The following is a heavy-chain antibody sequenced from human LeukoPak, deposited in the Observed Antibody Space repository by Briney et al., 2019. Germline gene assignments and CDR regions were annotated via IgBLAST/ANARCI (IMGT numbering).Heavy chain of an antibody. V-gene: IGHV3-66*01. Sequence: GGSLRLSCVASGFTVSSNYMSWVRQAPGTGLEWVSMFYSGGSTFYADSVKGRFTIARDRSKNTLYLQMNTLRAEDTAVYYCVTYQLLLYGFDYWGQGALVTVSS. D-gene: IGHD2-2*01. J-gene: IGHJ4*02. CDR3: VTYQLLLYGFDY. CDR1: GFTVSSNY. CDR2: FYSGGST.